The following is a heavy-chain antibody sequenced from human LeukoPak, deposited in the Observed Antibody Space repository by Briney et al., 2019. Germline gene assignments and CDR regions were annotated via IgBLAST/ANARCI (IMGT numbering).Heavy chain of an antibody. J-gene: IGHJ4*02. V-gene: IGHV1-18*01. D-gene: IGHD2-15*01. CDR2: ISAYNGNT. CDR1: VCTFTSYG. Sequence: ASVKVSCKASVCTFTSYGISWVRQAPGQGLEWMGWISAYNGNTNYAQKLQDRVTMTTDTSTSTAYMELRSLRSDDTAVYYCARNCSGGGVDYWGQGTLVTVSS. CDR3: ARNCSGGGVDY.